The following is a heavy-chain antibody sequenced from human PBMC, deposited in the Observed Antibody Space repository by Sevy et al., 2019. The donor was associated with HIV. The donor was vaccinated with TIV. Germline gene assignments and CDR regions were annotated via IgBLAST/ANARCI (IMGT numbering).Heavy chain of an antibody. CDR1: GFTFSSYW. J-gene: IGHJ4*02. Sequence: GGSLILSCAASGFTFSSYWMSWVRQAPGKGLEWVANIKQDGSEKYYVDSVKGRFTISRDNAKNSLYLQMNSLRAEDTAVYYCARDPLAYCGGDCYWGVYFDYWGQGTLVTVSS. CDR3: ARDPLAYCGGDCYWGVYFDY. CDR2: IKQDGSEK. D-gene: IGHD2-21*01. V-gene: IGHV3-7*01.